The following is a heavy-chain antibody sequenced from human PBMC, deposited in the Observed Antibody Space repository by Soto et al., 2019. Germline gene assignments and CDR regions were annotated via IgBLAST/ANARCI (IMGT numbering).Heavy chain of an antibody. V-gene: IGHV4-59*08. CDR1: GGSISSYY. CDR3: ARHPDNWFDP. CDR2: IYYSGST. Sequence: SETLSLTYTVSGGSISSYYWSWIRQPPGKGLEWIGYIYYSGSTNYNPSLKSRVTISVDTSKNQFSLKLSSVTAADTAVYYCARHPDNWFDPWGQGTLVTVSS. J-gene: IGHJ5*02.